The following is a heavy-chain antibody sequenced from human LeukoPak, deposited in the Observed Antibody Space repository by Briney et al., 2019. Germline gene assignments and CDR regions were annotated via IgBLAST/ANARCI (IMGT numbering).Heavy chain of an antibody. CDR1: GGSISSSNW. CDR2: IYHSGST. CDR3: ARDGDIVATSNAFDI. D-gene: IGHD5-12*01. J-gene: IGHJ3*02. Sequence: SETLSLTCAVSGGSISSSNWWSWVRQPPGKGLEWIGEIYHSGSTNYNPSLKSRVTISVDKSKNQFSLKLSSVTAADTAVYYCARDGDIVATSNAFDIWGQGTMATVSS. V-gene: IGHV4-4*02.